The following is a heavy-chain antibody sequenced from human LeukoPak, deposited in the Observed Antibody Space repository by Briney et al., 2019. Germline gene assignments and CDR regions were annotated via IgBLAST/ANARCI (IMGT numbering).Heavy chain of an antibody. CDR2: IYYSGNT. D-gene: IGHD2-21*01. V-gene: IGHV4-59*08. CDR3: ARRQQTGGDNGLHNWFDP. CDR1: DGSSSSSS. J-gene: IGHJ5*02. Sequence: PSETLTLTCTVSDGSSSSSSWNWIRQPPGKGLEWIGYIYYSGNTTYNPSLESRGTISVDTSKNQTSLNRRSVTTADTATYYCARRQQTGGDNGLHNWFDPWGQGTLVTVPS.